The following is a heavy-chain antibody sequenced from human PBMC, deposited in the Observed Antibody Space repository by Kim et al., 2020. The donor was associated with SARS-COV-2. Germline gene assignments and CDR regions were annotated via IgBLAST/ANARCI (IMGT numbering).Heavy chain of an antibody. J-gene: IGHJ5*02. CDR3: AQKVAGSVANYFDP. Sequence: GGSLRLSCAASGFTFSSFGMTWVRQAPGKGLEWVSFIGAGGATVYTDSVRGRFTISRDNSKNTLYLQMNSLRVEDTALYYCAQKVAGSVANYFDPWGQGTLVTVSS. CDR2: IGAGGAT. V-gene: IGHV3-23*01. D-gene: IGHD6-19*01. CDR1: GFTFSSFG.